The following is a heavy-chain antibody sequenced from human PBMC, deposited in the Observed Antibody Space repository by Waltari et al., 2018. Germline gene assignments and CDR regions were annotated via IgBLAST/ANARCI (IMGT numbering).Heavy chain of an antibody. V-gene: IGHV3-48*01. D-gene: IGHD1-26*01. Sequence: EVQLVESGGGLVQPGGSLRLSCAASGFTFSSYSMNWVRQAPGKGLEWVSYISSSSSTIYYADSVTGRFTISRDNAKNSLYLQMNSLRAEDTAVYYCARSSGSSWFDPWGQGTLVTVSS. CDR2: ISSSSSTI. CDR1: GFTFSSYS. CDR3: ARSSGSSWFDP. J-gene: IGHJ5*02.